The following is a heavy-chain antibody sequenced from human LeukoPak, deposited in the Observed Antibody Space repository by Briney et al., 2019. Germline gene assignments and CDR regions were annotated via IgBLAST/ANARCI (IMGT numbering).Heavy chain of an antibody. CDR3: AREWQNAGWYFDL. J-gene: IGHJ2*01. CDR2: INSDGSST. CDR1: GFTFSSYS. Sequence: PGGSLRLSCAASGFTFSSYSMNWVRQAPGKGPVWVSRINSDGSSTDYADSVKGRFTISRDNAKNTLSLQMNSLRAEDTAVYYCAREWQNAGWYFDLWGRGTLVTVSS. D-gene: IGHD5-12*01. V-gene: IGHV3-74*01.